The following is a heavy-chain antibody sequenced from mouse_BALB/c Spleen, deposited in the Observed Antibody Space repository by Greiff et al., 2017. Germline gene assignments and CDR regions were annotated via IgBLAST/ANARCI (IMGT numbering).Heavy chain of an antibody. J-gene: IGHJ2*01. Sequence: DVMLVESGGGLVKPGGSLKLSCAASGFTFSSYAMSWVRQTPEKRLEWVASISSGGSTYYPDSVKGRFTISRDNARNILYLQMSSLRSEDTAMYYCASSEANWYYFDYWGQGTTLTVSS. CDR2: ISSGGST. V-gene: IGHV5-6-5*01. CDR3: ASSEANWYYFDY. D-gene: IGHD4-1*01. CDR1: GFTFSSYA.